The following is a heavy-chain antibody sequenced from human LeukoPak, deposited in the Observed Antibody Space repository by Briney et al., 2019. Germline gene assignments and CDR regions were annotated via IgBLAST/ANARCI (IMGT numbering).Heavy chain of an antibody. Sequence: GGSLRLSCAASGFTFNTYWMHWIHQAPGKGLEWVSRIKTDGSSTTYADSVKGRFTISRDNAKSTLYLQMNSLRAEDTAVYYCARAYHADSSGWGYWGQGTLVTVSS. CDR1: GFTFNTYW. J-gene: IGHJ4*02. D-gene: IGHD3-22*01. CDR3: ARAYHADSSGWGY. V-gene: IGHV3-74*01. CDR2: IKTDGSST.